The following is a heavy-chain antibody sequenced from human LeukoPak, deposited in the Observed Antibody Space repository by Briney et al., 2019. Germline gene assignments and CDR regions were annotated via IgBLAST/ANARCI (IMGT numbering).Heavy chain of an antibody. V-gene: IGHV3-33*01. J-gene: IGHJ4*02. D-gene: IGHD2-15*01. CDR3: AREGQGGGSFDY. CDR1: GFTFSSYG. Sequence: PGRSLRLSCAASGFTFSSYGMHWVRRAPGKGLEWVAVIWYDGSNKYYADSVKGRFTISRDNSKNTLYLQMNSLRAEDTAVYYCAREGQGGGSFDYWGQGTLVTVSS. CDR2: IWYDGSNK.